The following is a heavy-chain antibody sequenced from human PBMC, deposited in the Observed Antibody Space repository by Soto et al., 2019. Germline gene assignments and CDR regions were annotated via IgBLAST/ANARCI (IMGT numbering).Heavy chain of an antibody. Sequence: EVQLLESGGGLVQPGGSLRLSCAASGFTFSSYAMSWVRQAPGKGLEWVSAISGSGGSTYYADSVKGRFTISRDNSKNTLYLQMNSLRAEDTAVYYCAKSPYCSGGSCYPLWFDPWGQGTLVTVSS. CDR1: GFTFSSYA. CDR3: AKSPYCSGGSCYPLWFDP. D-gene: IGHD2-15*01. V-gene: IGHV3-23*01. CDR2: ISGSGGST. J-gene: IGHJ5*02.